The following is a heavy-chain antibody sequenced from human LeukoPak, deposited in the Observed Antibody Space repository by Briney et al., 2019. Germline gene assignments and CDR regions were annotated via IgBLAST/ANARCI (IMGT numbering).Heavy chain of an antibody. CDR1: GFTFSSYA. D-gene: IGHD3-10*01. CDR2: ISGSGGST. Sequence: PGGSLRLSCAASGFTFSSYAMSWVRQAPGKGLEWVSAISGSGGSTYYADSVKGRFTISRDNSKNTLYLQMNSLRAEDTAVYYCAKFTEWFGELLSAGFDYWGQGTLVTVSS. V-gene: IGHV3-23*01. CDR3: AKFTEWFGELLSAGFDY. J-gene: IGHJ4*02.